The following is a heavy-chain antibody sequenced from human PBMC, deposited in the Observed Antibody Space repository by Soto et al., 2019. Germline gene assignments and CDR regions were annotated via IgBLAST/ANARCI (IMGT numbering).Heavy chain of an antibody. V-gene: IGHV1-8*01. Sequence: QVQLVQSGAEVQKPGASVKVSCKASGYTFPDYDLNWVRQATGQGLEWMGWMNPSTGETNYAQKFEGRVTMTRSTSTSTGYMELSRLTFEDTAVYYCVRGGDFDYWGQGSLVTVSS. J-gene: IGHJ4*02. D-gene: IGHD4-17*01. CDR3: VRGGDFDY. CDR2: MNPSTGET. CDR1: GYTFPDYD.